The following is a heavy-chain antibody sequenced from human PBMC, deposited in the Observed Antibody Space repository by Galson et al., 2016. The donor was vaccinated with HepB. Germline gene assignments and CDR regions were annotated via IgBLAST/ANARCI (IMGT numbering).Heavy chain of an antibody. Sequence: SLRLSCAASGFSLSRYWMNWVRQAPGKGLEWVAVISYYGRNEYYADSVKGRFTISRDNSMNTLYLQMNSLRVEDTAVYYCAKEYLPQIVQVVAATPWFDPWGQGTLVTVSS. D-gene: IGHD2-15*01. CDR3: AKEYLPQIVQVVAATPWFDP. V-gene: IGHV3-30*18. CDR2: ISYYGRNE. CDR1: GFSLSRYW. J-gene: IGHJ5*02.